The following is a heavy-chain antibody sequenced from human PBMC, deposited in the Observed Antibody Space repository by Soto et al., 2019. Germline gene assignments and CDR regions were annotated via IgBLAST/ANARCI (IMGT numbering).Heavy chain of an antibody. V-gene: IGHV3-53*01. D-gene: IGHD2-2*02. CDR2: TYTGGST. Sequence: PGGSLRLSCAASGFAVSSSYMLWVRQAPGKGLECISLTYTGGSTQYADSVKGRFTVSSDDSSNTLYLQMNSLRVEDTAVYHCARDRSIPYDYAMDVWGQGTTVTVSS. J-gene: IGHJ6*01. CDR3: ARDRSIPYDYAMDV. CDR1: GFAVSSSY.